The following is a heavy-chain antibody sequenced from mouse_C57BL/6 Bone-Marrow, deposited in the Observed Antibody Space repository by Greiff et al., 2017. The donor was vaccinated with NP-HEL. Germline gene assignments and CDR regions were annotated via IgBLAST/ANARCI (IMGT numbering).Heavy chain of an antibody. V-gene: IGHV1-77*01. J-gene: IGHJ1*03. CDR3: ARSNYYGSGFYWYFDV. CDR1: GYTFTDYY. CDR2: IGPGSGST. Sequence: QVQLQQSGAELVKPGASVKISCKASGYTFTDYYINWVKQRPGQGLEWIGKIGPGSGSTYYNEKFKGKATLTADKSSSTAYMQLSSLTSEGSAVYFCARSNYYGSGFYWYFDVWGTGTTVTVSS. D-gene: IGHD1-1*01.